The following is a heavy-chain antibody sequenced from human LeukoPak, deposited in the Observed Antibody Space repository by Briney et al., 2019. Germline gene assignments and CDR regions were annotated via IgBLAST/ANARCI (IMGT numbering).Heavy chain of an antibody. J-gene: IGHJ4*02. CDR3: ASGLELDY. CDR1: GFTLSSHW. Sequence: GGSLRLSCVVSGFTLSSHWMSWVRQAPGKGLEWVANIKQDGSEKNYVDSVKGRFTISRDNAKNSLYLQMNSLRAEDTAVYYCASGLELDYWGQGTLVTVSS. CDR2: IKQDGSEK. V-gene: IGHV3-7*03.